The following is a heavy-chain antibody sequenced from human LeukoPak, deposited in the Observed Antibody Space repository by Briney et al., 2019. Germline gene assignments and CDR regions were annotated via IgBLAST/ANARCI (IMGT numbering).Heavy chain of an antibody. Sequence: GTLSLTCGVSGDSISSSYWWSWVRQTPGKGLEWIGEIYHSGNTNYNPSLKSRVTISLDKSKNQFSLNLRSVTAADTAVYYCAREEMPGKFDYWGQGTLVTVSS. V-gene: IGHV4-4*02. CDR3: AREEMPGKFDY. CDR1: GDSISSSYW. J-gene: IGHJ4*02. CDR2: IYHSGNT. D-gene: IGHD1-26*01.